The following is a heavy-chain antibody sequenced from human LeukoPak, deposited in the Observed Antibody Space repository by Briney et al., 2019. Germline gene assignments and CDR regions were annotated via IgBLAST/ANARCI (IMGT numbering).Heavy chain of an antibody. D-gene: IGHD6-19*01. Sequence: PSETLSLTCTVSGGSISSSSYYWGWIRQPPGKGLEWIGSIYYSGSTYYNPSLKSRVTISVDTSKDQFSLKLSSVTAADTAVYYCARHFVPSERSHSSGWYGGYYWGQGTLVTVSS. CDR2: IYYSGST. J-gene: IGHJ4*02. CDR3: ARHFVPSERSHSSGWYGGYY. CDR1: GGSISSSSYY. V-gene: IGHV4-39*01.